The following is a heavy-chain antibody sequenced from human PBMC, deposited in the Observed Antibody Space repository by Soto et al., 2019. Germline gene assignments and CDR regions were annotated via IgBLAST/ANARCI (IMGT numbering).Heavy chain of an antibody. CDR1: GYTFTGYY. V-gene: IGHV1-2*02. Sequence: QVQLVQSGAEVKKPGASVKVSCKASGYTFTGYYMHWVRQAPGQGLEWMGWINPNSGGTNYAQKFQGRVTMTRDTSISTAYMELSRLRSDDTAVYYCARDSYYDFWSGYPRVPFDYWGQGTLVTVSS. CDR3: ARDSYYDFWSGYPRVPFDY. J-gene: IGHJ4*02. CDR2: INPNSGGT. D-gene: IGHD3-3*01.